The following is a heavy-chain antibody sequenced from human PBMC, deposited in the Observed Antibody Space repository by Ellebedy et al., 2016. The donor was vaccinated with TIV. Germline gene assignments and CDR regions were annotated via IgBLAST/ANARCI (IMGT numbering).Heavy chain of an antibody. J-gene: IGHJ4*02. D-gene: IGHD3-22*01. CDR3: AHPRFDSSAFYSH. Sequence: SGPTLVKPTQTLTLTCTFSGFSLTPGLGVAWIRQPPGKALEWLAVIYWNDDKRYNASLKNRLTITKDTSTNQVVLTMTNMDPVDTTTYYCAHPRFDSSAFYSHWGQGTLVTVSS. V-gene: IGHV2-5*01. CDR2: IYWNDDK. CDR1: GFSLTPGLG.